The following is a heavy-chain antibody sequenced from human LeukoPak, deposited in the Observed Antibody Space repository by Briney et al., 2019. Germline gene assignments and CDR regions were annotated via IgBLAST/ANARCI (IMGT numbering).Heavy chain of an antibody. CDR1: GGYISGSNYY. J-gene: IGHJ4*02. V-gene: IGHV4-39*01. Sequence: SETLSLTCTVSGGYISGSNYYWGWVRQPPGKGLEWIGKIYYSGNTYYSPSLQSRVSISVDTSKNQFSLKLRYVTAADTAVYSCARLFDSWGQGTLVTVSS. CDR3: ARLFDS. CDR2: IYYSGNT.